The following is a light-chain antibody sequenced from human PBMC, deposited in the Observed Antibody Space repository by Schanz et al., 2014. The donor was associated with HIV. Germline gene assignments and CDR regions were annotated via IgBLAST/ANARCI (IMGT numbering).Light chain of an antibody. CDR3: GSYKSASFPWV. CDR2: DVD. V-gene: IGLV2-14*02. CDR1: SSDVGSYNL. J-gene: IGLJ3*02. Sequence: QSALTQPASVSGSPGQSITISCTGTSSDVGSYNLVSWYQQHPGKAPKLILYDVDNRPAGVSNRFSGSKSGNTASLTISGLRAEDEASYYCGSYKSASFPWVFGGGTKLTVL.